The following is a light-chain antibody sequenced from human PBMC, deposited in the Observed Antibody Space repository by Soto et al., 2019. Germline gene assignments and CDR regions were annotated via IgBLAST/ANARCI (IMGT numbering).Light chain of an antibody. CDR1: SSDVGGYNY. V-gene: IGLV2-14*01. CDR2: EVS. J-gene: IGLJ1*01. CDR3: SSYTSSTTYV. Sequence: QSVLTQPSSVSGSPGHSITISCTGTSSDVGGYNYVSWYQQHPGKAPKVMIYEVSNRPSGVSNRFSGSKSGNTASLTISGLQADDEADYYCSSYTSSTTYVFGPGTKVTVL.